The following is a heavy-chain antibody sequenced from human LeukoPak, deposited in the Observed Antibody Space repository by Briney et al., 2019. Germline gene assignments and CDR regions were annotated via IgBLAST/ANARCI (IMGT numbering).Heavy chain of an antibody. V-gene: IGHV4-34*01. CDR1: GGSFSGYY. D-gene: IGHD3-9*01. Sequence: SETLSLTCAVYGGSFSGYYWSWIRQPPGKGLEWIGEINHSGSTNYNPSLKSRVTISVDTSKNQFSLKLSSVTAADTAVYYCARHGRGYYNPLSPRNWFDPWGQGTLVTVSS. J-gene: IGHJ5*02. CDR2: INHSGST. CDR3: ARHGRGYYNPLSPRNWFDP.